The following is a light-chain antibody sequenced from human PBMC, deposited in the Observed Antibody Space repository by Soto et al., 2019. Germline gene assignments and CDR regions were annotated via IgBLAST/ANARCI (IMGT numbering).Light chain of an antibody. J-gene: IGKJ1*01. CDR3: QQYNSFSRT. Sequence: DIQMTQSPSPLSASVGARVSITCRASQSIRNWLAWYQQKPGKAPKLLIYDASSLESGVPSRFSGSGSGTEFTLTISSLQPADVATYYCQQYNSFSRTLGQGTKVDIK. CDR1: QSIRNW. V-gene: IGKV1-5*01. CDR2: DAS.